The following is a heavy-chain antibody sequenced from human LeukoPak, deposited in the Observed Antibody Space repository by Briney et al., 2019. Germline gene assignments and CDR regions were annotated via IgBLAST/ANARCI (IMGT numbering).Heavy chain of an antibody. J-gene: IGHJ4*02. CDR3: AKERTGGWPFDY. D-gene: IGHD6-19*01. Sequence: GGSLRLSCVASGFTFNRHHMNWVRQAPGKGLEWVSGISGSGGTTYYADSVKGRLTISRDNSKNTLYLQMDSLRADDTAVYYCAKERTGGWPFDYWGQGTLVTVSS. V-gene: IGHV3-23*01. CDR2: ISGSGGTT. CDR1: GFTFNRHH.